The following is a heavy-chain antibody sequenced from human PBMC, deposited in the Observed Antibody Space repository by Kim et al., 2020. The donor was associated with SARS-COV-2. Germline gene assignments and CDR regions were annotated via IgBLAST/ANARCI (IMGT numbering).Heavy chain of an antibody. D-gene: IGHD6-6*01. V-gene: IGHV4-4*07. J-gene: IGHJ4*02. CDR1: GGSISNYY. Sequence: SETLSLTCSVSGGSISNYYWYWIRQSAGKGLEWIGRIYSSGTTNYNPSLKSRLTMSVDTSKNKVSLKLSAVTAADPAVYFCARGRAAARFAYWGQGTLVT. CDR3: ARGRAAARFAY. CDR2: IYSSGTT.